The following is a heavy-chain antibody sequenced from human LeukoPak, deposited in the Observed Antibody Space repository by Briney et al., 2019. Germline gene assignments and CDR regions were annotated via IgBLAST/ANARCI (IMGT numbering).Heavy chain of an antibody. CDR2: IYYSGST. CDR3: ARGKIAAAGVLDY. Sequence: SETLSLTCTVSGGSISSSSYYWGWIRQPPGKGLEWIGSIYYSGSTYYNPSLKSRVTISVDTSKNQFSLKLSSVTAADTAVYYCARGKIAAAGVLDYWGQGTLVTVSS. J-gene: IGHJ4*02. CDR1: GGSISSSSYY. D-gene: IGHD6-13*01. V-gene: IGHV4-39*01.